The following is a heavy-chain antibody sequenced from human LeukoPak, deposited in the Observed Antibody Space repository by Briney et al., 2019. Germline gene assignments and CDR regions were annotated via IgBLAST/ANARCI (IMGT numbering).Heavy chain of an antibody. D-gene: IGHD3-9*01. J-gene: IGHJ4*02. Sequence: SETLSLTCTVSGGSISSYYWSWIRQPPGKGLEWIGYIYYSGSTNYNPSLKSRVTISVDTSKNQFSPKLSSVTAADTAVYYCARGDVLRYFDWLLGFDYWGQGILVTVSS. CDR2: IYYSGST. V-gene: IGHV4-59*01. CDR3: ARGDVLRYFDWLLGFDY. CDR1: GGSISSYY.